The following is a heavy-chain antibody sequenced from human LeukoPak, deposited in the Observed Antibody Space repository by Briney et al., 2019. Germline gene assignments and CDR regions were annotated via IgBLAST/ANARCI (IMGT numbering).Heavy chain of an antibody. Sequence: GSLRLSRAASGFTFSSYSMNWVRQAPGKGLEWVSSISSSSSYIYYADSVKGRFTISRDNAKNSLYLQMNSLRAEDTAVYYCNPYYYDSSGYLNDYWGQGTLVTVSS. CDR1: GFTFSSYS. J-gene: IGHJ4*02. CDR3: NPYYYDSSGYLNDY. CDR2: ISSSSSYI. D-gene: IGHD3-22*01. V-gene: IGHV3-21*01.